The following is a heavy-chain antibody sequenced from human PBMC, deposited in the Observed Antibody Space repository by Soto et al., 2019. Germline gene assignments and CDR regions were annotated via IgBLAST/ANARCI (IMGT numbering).Heavy chain of an antibody. CDR3: ARDGVLRFLEWLPFYYGMDV. D-gene: IGHD3-3*01. J-gene: IGHJ6*02. V-gene: IGHV4-38-2*02. Sequence: SETLSLISAVSGYSISSGYYWGWIRQPPGKGLEWIGSIYHSGSTYYNPSLKSRVTISVDTSKNQFSLKLSSVTAADTAVYYCARDGVLRFLEWLPFYYGMDVWGHVTSVPVSS. CDR1: GYSISSGYY. CDR2: IYHSGST.